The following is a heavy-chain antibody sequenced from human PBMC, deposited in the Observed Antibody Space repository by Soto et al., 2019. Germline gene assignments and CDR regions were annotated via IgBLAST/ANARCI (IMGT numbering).Heavy chain of an antibody. CDR2: ISSSSSTI. V-gene: IGHV3-48*01. D-gene: IGHD3-22*01. CDR3: AKTGPYYYDSSGYLDY. J-gene: IGHJ4*02. CDR1: GFTFSSYS. Sequence: GGSLRLSCAASGFTFSSYSMNWVRQAPGKGLEWVSYISSSSSTIYYADSVKGRFTISRDNAKNSLYLQMNSLRAEDTAVYYCAKTGPYYYDSSGYLDYWGQGTLVTVSS.